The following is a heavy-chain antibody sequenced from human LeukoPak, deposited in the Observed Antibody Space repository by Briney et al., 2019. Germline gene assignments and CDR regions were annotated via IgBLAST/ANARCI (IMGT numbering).Heavy chain of an antibody. Sequence: ASVKVSCKASGYTFTGHYLHWVRQAPGPGLEWMGWIHSNSGGTNYAQKFQGRVNMTRDTSVSTAYMELNRLSSDDTAVYSCARQAEYYYGMDVWGQGTTVTVSS. D-gene: IGHD6-25*01. CDR2: IHSNSGGT. CDR3: ARQAEYYYGMDV. CDR1: GYTFTGHY. J-gene: IGHJ6*02. V-gene: IGHV1-2*02.